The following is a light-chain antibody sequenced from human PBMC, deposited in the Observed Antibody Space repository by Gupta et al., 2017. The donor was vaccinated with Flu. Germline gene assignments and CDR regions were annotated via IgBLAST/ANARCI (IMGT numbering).Light chain of an antibody. J-gene: IGKJ2*01. Sequence: PATTSLSLGERAILTSRASERISSYLAWYQQKPGQAPKLLIYDASNRETGIPSRFSGSGSGTDFTLTISSLEPEDFATYYCQQRGSCLFTFGQGTKVEIK. CDR3: QQRGSCLFT. V-gene: IGKV3-11*01. CDR2: DAS. CDR1: ERISSY.